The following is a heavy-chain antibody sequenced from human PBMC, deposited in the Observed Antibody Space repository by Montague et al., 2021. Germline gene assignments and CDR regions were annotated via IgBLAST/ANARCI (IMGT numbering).Heavy chain of an antibody. V-gene: IGHV6-1*01. D-gene: IGHD3-10*01. CDR3: AREGVGDLLFSFDS. Sequence: CAISGDSVSHNNAAWNWNRESPSRGPERMGRPYYRSTWYTDYAVSVRCRIAINPDTSKNQFSLQLNSVTHEDTAVYYCAREGVGDLLFSFDSWGQGTLVTVSS. CDR2: PYYRSTWYT. CDR1: GDSVSHNNAA. J-gene: IGHJ4*02.